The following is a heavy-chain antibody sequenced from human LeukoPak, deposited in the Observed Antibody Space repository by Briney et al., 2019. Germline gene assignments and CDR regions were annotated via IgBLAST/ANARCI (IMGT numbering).Heavy chain of an antibody. CDR1: GYTFTTYN. Sequence: ASVKVSCKASGYTFTTYNINWVRQAPGQGLEWMGWISGYNGNTNYAQKLQGRVTMTTDTSTSTAYMELRSLKSEDTAIYYCARIRDGYNDAYDIWGQGTVVTVPS. J-gene: IGHJ3*02. CDR2: ISGYNGNT. V-gene: IGHV1-18*01. CDR3: ARIRDGYNDAYDI. D-gene: IGHD5-24*01.